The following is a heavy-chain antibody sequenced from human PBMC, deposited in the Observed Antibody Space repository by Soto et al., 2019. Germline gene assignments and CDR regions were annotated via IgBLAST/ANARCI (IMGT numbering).Heavy chain of an antibody. CDR2: IRSKANSYAT. CDR1: GFTFSGSA. Sequence: GSLDISCAASGFTFSGSAMHWVRQASGKGLEWVGRIRSKANSYATAYAASVKGRYTISRDDSKNTAYLQMNSLKTEDTAVYYCTRPTVPAPWGQGTLVTVSS. D-gene: IGHD2-2*01. CDR3: TRPTVPAP. V-gene: IGHV3-73*01. J-gene: IGHJ5*02.